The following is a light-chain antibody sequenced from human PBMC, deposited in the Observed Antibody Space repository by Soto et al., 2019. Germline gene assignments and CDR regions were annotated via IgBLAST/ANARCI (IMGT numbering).Light chain of an antibody. CDR2: AAS. V-gene: IGKV1-39*01. CDR1: ESVSSY. Sequence: DIQMTQSPSSLSASVGDRVTITCRAKESVSSYVNWYQQKPGKAPKLLIYAASSLHSGVPARFSGSGSVTDFTLTISGLQPEDFATYYCQQSSSKWTFGHGTKVEIK. CDR3: QQSSSKWT. J-gene: IGKJ1*01.